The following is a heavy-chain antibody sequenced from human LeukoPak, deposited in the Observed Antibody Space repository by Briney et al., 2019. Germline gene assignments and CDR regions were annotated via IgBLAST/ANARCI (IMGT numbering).Heavy chain of an antibody. CDR2: ISGCNAYT. D-gene: IGHD6-19*01. CDR1: GYTFSKYG. V-gene: IGHV1-18*01. CDR3: ARAARSSGWYSNLIPNFIFDP. J-gene: IGHJ5*02. Sequence: GASVKVSCKASGYTFSKYGISWVRQAPGQGLEWMGWISGCNAYTHYAQKLQGRVTMTTDTSTSTAYMELRSLRSDDTAVYYCARAARSSGWYSNLIPNFIFDPWGQGTLVTVSS.